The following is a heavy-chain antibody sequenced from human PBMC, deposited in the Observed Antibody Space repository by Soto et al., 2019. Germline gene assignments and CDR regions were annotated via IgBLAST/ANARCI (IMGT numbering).Heavy chain of an antibody. Sequence: GASVKVSCKASGGTFSSYAISWVRQAPGQGLEWMGGIIPIFGTANYAQKFQGRVTITADESTSTAYMELSSLRSEDTAVYYCARDISNSGYDWSYWGQGTLVTVSS. D-gene: IGHD5-12*01. CDR3: ARDISNSGYDWSY. CDR2: IIPIFGTA. CDR1: GGTFSSYA. J-gene: IGHJ4*02. V-gene: IGHV1-69*13.